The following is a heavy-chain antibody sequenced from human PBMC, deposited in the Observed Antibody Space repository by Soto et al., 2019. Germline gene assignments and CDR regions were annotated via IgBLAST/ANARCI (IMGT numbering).Heavy chain of an antibody. CDR1: GGTFNVYT. Sequence: QVQLVQSGAEVKKPGSSVKVSCKASGGTFNVYTIIWVRQAPGQGLEWMGRIIPMLAITNYAQRFQGRVTLTADTSTTTAYMELSSLTSEDTAVYYCALGSWSGETFDIWGQGTLVIVSS. CDR3: ALGSWSGETFDI. J-gene: IGHJ3*02. V-gene: IGHV1-69*02. CDR2: IIPMLAIT. D-gene: IGHD6-13*01.